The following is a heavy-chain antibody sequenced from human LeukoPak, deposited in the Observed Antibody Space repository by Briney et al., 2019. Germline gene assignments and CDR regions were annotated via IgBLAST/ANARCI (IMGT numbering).Heavy chain of an antibody. V-gene: IGHV3-30*03. Sequence: GGSLRLSCAASGFTFSSYGMHWVRQAPGKGLEWVAVITYDGSHKYYADSVKGRFTISRDNSKNTLYLQMNSLRAEDTAVYYCARDTMVRGASPPDYYYGMDVWGQGTTVTVSS. J-gene: IGHJ6*02. CDR1: GFTFSSYG. CDR3: ARDTMVRGASPPDYYYGMDV. D-gene: IGHD3-10*01. CDR2: ITYDGSHK.